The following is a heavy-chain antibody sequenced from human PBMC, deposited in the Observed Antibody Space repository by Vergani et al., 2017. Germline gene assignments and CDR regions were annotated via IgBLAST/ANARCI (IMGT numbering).Heavy chain of an antibody. Sequence: QVQLQESGPGLVKPSQTLSLTCTVSGGSISSGSYYWCWIRQPAGKGLEWIGRIYTSGSTNYNPSLKSRVTISVDTSKNQFSLKLSSVTAADTAVYYCARVNVCGSLNWFDPWGQGILVTVSS. J-gene: IGHJ5*02. CDR3: ARVNVCGSLNWFDP. V-gene: IGHV4-61*02. CDR2: IYTSGST. CDR1: GGSISSGSYY. D-gene: IGHD3-16*01.